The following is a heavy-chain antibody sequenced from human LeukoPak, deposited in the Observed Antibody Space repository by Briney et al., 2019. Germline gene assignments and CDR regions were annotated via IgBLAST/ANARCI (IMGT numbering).Heavy chain of an antibody. CDR1: GYTVTTYY. V-gene: IGHV1-46*01. CDR2: LNPSGGSS. D-gene: IGHD6-13*01. CDR3: ARSPAGIAETFDY. J-gene: IGHJ4*02. Sequence: ASVKVSCKASGYTVTTYYMHWVRQAPGQGLEWMGILNPSGGSSSYAQKFQGRATLTRATSTSTVYMELSSLRSEDTAVYYCARSPAGIAETFDYWGQGTLVTVSS.